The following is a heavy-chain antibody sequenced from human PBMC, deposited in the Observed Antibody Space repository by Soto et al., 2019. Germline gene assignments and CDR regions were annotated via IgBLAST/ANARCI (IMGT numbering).Heavy chain of an antibody. J-gene: IGHJ3*02. CDR1: GYTFTGYY. CDR2: INPNSGGT. CDR3: ARGFSITGTAFAAFDI. D-gene: IGHD1-7*01. V-gene: IGHV1-2*04. Sequence: ASVKVSCKASGYTFTGYYMHWVRQAPGQGLECMGWINPNSGGTNYAQKFQGWVTMTRDTSISTAYMELSRLRSDDTAVYYCARGFSITGTAFAAFDIWGQGTMVTVSS.